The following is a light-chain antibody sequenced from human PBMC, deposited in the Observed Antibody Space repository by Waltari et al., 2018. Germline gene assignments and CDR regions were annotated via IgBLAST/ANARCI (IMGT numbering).Light chain of an antibody. CDR2: AAS. CDR3: QQSYSSPRT. Sequence: DIQMTQSPSSLSASVGDRVTLTCRASESISSYLNWYQQKPGKAPQLLIYAASNFQTGVPSRFSGSGSGTDFSLTITSLQPEDFATYYCQQSYSSPRTFGQGTKLEIK. J-gene: IGKJ2*01. CDR1: ESISSY. V-gene: IGKV1-39*01.